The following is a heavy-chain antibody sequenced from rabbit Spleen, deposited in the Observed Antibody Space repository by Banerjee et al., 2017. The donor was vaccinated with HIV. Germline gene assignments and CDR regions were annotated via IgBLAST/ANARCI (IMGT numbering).Heavy chain of an antibody. CDR2: VGSGATGNT. V-gene: IGHV1S45*01. CDR1: GFSFSSSDY. CDR3: ARDSSSSFSSYGMDL. J-gene: IGHJ6*01. Sequence: QEQLVESGGGLVKPGASLTLTCTASGFSFSSSDYICWVRQAPGKGLEWIGCVGSGATGNTYYASWAKGRFTCSKTSSTTATLQMTRLTVADTATYFCARDSSSSFSSYGMDLWGQGTLVTVS. D-gene: IGHD1-1*01.